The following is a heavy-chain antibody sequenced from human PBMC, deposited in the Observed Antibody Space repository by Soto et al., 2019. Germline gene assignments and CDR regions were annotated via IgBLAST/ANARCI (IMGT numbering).Heavy chain of an antibody. D-gene: IGHD5-12*01. J-gene: IGHJ4*02. Sequence: SETLSLTCAVYGGSFSGYYWSWIRQPPGKGLEWIGEINHSGSTNYNPSLKSRVTISVDTSKNQFSLKLSSVTAADTAVYYCARGGDGTDGYNLDYWGQGTLVTVSS. CDR1: GGSFSGYY. V-gene: IGHV4-34*01. CDR3: ARGGDGTDGYNLDY. CDR2: INHSGST.